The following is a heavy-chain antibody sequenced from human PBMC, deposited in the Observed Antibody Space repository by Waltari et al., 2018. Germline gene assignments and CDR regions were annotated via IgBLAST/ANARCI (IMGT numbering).Heavy chain of an antibody. Sequence: QAQLVESGGGVVQPGRSLRLSCAASGFSFSNSAMHWVRQAPGKGLEWVAVISYDGGNKYYEDSVKGRFTISRDKSRDTVFLQMSSVRPEDTAVYYCAKGEWFAFDIWGQGTLVTVSS. J-gene: IGHJ3*02. CDR1: GFSFSNSA. CDR3: AKGEWFAFDI. CDR2: ISYDGGNK. D-gene: IGHD2-8*01. V-gene: IGHV3-30*18.